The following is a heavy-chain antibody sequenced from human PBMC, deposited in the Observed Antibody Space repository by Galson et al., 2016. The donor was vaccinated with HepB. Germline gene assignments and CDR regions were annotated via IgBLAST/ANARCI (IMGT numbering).Heavy chain of an antibody. D-gene: IGHD5-18*01. CDR3: SKDTDIHARSSGMDV. CDR2: ISGSGGST. Sequence: SLRLSCAASGFTFSSYAMSWVRQAPGKGLEWVSAISGSGGSTYYADSVKGRFTISRDNSKNTLYLQMNSLRAEDTAIYFCSKDTDIHARSSGMDVWGQGTTVTVSS. J-gene: IGHJ6*02. V-gene: IGHV3-23*01. CDR1: GFTFSSYA.